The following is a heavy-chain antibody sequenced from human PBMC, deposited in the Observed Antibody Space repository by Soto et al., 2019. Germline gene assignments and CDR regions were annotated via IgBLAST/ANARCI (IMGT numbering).Heavy chain of an antibody. D-gene: IGHD5-18*01. CDR2: ISYDGSNK. CDR1: GFTFSTYG. CDR3: AKGFSYSVIDY. V-gene: IGHV3-30*18. Sequence: QVQLVESGGGVVQPGRSLRLSCAASGFTFSTYGMHGVRQAPGKGLEWVAVISYDGSNKYYADSVKGRFTISRDNSKNTLYLQMSSLRAEDTAVYYCAKGFSYSVIDYWGQGTLVTVSS. J-gene: IGHJ4*02.